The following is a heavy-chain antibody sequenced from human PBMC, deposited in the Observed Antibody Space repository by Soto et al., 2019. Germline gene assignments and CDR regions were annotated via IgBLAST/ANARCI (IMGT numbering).Heavy chain of an antibody. CDR1: GFTFSSYA. J-gene: IGHJ4*02. V-gene: IGHV3-23*01. Sequence: PGGSLRLSCAASGFTFSSYAMTWVRQAPGPGLEWVSAISGSGGDTYYANSVKGRFTISRDNSKNTLYLQMNSLTADDTAVYYCAKELLSGSQPNFDYWGQGTLVTVSS. CDR2: ISGSGGDT. CDR3: AKELLSGSQPNFDY. D-gene: IGHD1-26*01.